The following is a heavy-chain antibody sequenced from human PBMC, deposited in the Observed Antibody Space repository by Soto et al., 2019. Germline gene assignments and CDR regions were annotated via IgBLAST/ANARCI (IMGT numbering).Heavy chain of an antibody. CDR3: ARPDFCSSTSCYPFFDY. J-gene: IGHJ4*02. V-gene: IGHV1-18*01. CDR1: GYTFITYG. D-gene: IGHD2-2*01. CDR2: ISGYNGNT. Sequence: QVQLVQSGAEVKKPRASVKVSCKASGYTFITYGIGWVRQPPGQGLEWMGWISGYNGNTNYAQKFQGRVTMTTDTSASTAYMELRTLRSDDTGVYYCARPDFCSSTSCYPFFDYWGQGTLVTVSS.